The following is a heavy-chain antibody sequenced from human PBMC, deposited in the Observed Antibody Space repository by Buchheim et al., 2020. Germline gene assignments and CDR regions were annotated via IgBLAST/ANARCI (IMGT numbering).Heavy chain of an antibody. Sequence: QVQLQQSGPGLVKPSETLSLTCTVSGGSISSYYWSWIRQPPGKGLEWIGYISNSGSTNYNPSLKSRVTISVDATKNQFSLKLSSVTAADTAVYYCARGGDAVAGHFDDWGQGTL. V-gene: IGHV4-59*01. CDR1: GGSISSYY. CDR2: ISNSGST. CDR3: ARGGDAVAGHFDD. J-gene: IGHJ4*02. D-gene: IGHD6-19*01.